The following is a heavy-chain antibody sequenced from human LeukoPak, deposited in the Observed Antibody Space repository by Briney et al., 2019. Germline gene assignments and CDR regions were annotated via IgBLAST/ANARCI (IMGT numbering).Heavy chain of an antibody. D-gene: IGHD6-19*01. V-gene: IGHV1-18*01. CDR2: ISAYSGDT. CDR3: ARDRYSSGWHAFDY. CDR1: GYTFTSYG. Sequence: ASVKVSCKASGYTFTSYGISWVRQAPGQGLEWMGWISAYSGDTNYAQKFQGRATITRDTSASTAYMELSSLRSEDTAVYYCARDRYSSGWHAFDYWGQGTLVTVSS. J-gene: IGHJ4*02.